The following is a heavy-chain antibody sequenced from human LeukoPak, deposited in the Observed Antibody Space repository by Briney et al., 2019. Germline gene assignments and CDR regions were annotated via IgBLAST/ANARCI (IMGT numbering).Heavy chain of an antibody. D-gene: IGHD6-19*01. CDR1: GFTFEDYA. J-gene: IGHJ3*01. Sequence: GGSLRLSCAASGFTFEDYAMNWVRQAPGKGLEWVSTINWNAVNTGYAASVKGRFTISRDNAKNSLYLQMNSLRAEDTAFYYCARGTTIAVAGTAAFDVWGQGTMVTVSS. CDR2: INWNAVNT. CDR3: ARGTTIAVAGTAAFDV. V-gene: IGHV3-20*04.